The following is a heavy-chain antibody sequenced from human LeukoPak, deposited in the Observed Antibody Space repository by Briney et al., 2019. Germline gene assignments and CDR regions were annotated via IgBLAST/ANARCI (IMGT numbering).Heavy chain of an antibody. CDR1: GYTFTGYY. Sequence: ASVKVSCKASGYTFTGYYMHWVRQAPGQGLEWMGWINPNSGGTNYAQKFQGRVTMTRDTSISTAYMELSRLRSDDTAVYYCARDLGGIAAAGGNDYWGQGPLVTVSS. CDR3: ARDLGGIAAAGGNDY. CDR2: INPNSGGT. J-gene: IGHJ4*02. V-gene: IGHV1-2*02. D-gene: IGHD6-13*01.